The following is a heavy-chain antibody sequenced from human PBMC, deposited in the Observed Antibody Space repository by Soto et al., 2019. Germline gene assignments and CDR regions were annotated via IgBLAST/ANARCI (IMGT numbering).Heavy chain of an antibody. V-gene: IGHV3-30-3*01. J-gene: IGHJ6*02. CDR3: ARRYSSGWDSYYYYGMDV. Sequence: QVQLAESGGGVVQPGRSLRLSCAASGFTFSSYAMHWVRQAPGKGLEWVAVISYDGSNKYYADSVKGRFTISRDNSKNTLYLQMNSLRAEDTAVYYCARRYSSGWDSYYYYGMDVWGQGTTVTVSS. D-gene: IGHD6-19*01. CDR2: ISYDGSNK. CDR1: GFTFSSYA.